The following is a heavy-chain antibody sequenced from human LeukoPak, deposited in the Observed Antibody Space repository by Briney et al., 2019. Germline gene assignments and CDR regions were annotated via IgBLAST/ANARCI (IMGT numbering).Heavy chain of an antibody. J-gene: IGHJ3*02. D-gene: IGHD2-15*01. Sequence: SSETLSLTCAVYGGSFSGYYWSWIRQPPGEGLEWIGEINHSGSTNYNPSLKSRVTISVDTSKNQLSLKLSSVTAADTAVYYCARVPSGHDAFDIWGQGTMVTVSS. CDR1: GGSFSGYY. CDR3: ARVPSGHDAFDI. V-gene: IGHV4-34*01. CDR2: INHSGST.